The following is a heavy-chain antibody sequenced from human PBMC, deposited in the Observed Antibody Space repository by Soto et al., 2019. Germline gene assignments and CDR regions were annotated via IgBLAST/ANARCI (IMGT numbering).Heavy chain of an antibody. J-gene: IGHJ4*02. D-gene: IGHD5-18*01. Sequence: GGSLRLSCAASGFTFSSYAMSWVCQAPGKGLEWVSAISGSGGSTYYADSVKGRFTISRDNSKNTLYLQMNSLRAEDTAVYYCAKSTWIQLWAPPDYWGQGTLVTVSS. V-gene: IGHV3-23*01. CDR2: ISGSGGST. CDR1: GFTFSSYA. CDR3: AKSTWIQLWAPPDY.